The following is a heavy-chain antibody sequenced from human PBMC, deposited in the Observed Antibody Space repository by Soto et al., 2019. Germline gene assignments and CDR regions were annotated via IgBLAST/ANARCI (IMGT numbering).Heavy chain of an antibody. V-gene: IGHV3-23*01. CDR3: AKDLKVYSSYPDAFDI. D-gene: IGHD6-6*01. Sequence: EVQLLASGGGLVQPGGSLRLSCAASGFTFSSYAMSWVHQAPGKGLEWVSAISGSGGSTYYADSVKGRFTISRDNSKNTLYLQMNSLRAEATAVYYCAKDLKVYSSYPDAFDIWGQGTMVTVSS. CDR1: GFTFSSYA. CDR2: ISGSGGST. J-gene: IGHJ3*02.